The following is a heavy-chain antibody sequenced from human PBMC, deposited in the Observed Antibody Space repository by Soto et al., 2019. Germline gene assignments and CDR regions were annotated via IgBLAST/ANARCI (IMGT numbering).Heavy chain of an antibody. CDR1: GYTFTSYY. CDR3: ATDRRLAAAGTWDY. V-gene: IGHV1-46*01. Sequence: ASVKVSCKASGYTFTSYYMHWVRQAPGQGLEWMGIINPSGGSTIYAQKFQGRVTMTEDTSTDTAYMELSSLRSEDTAVYYCATDRRLAAAGTWDYWGQGTLVTVSS. D-gene: IGHD6-13*01. J-gene: IGHJ4*02. CDR2: INPSGGST.